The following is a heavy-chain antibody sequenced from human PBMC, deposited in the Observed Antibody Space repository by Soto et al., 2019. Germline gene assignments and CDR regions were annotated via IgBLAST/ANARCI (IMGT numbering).Heavy chain of an antibody. CDR2: ISYDGSNK. CDR3: AKEYSSSWYIGYFDY. J-gene: IGHJ4*02. CDR1: VFTFSSYG. Sequence: WWSLRLSCAASVFTFSSYGMHWFRQAPGKGLEWVAVISYDGSNKYYADSVKGRFTISRDNSKNTLYLQMNSLRAEDTAVYYCAKEYSSSWYIGYFDYWGQGTLVTVSS. D-gene: IGHD6-13*01. V-gene: IGHV3-30*18.